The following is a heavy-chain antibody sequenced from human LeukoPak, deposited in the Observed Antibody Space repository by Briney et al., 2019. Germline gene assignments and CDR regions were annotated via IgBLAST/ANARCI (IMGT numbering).Heavy chain of an antibody. V-gene: IGHV3-7*01. CDR1: GFTFSSYW. D-gene: IGHD2-21*02. CDR2: IKQDGSEK. CDR3: ARDRRGRGRVTYYFDY. J-gene: IGHJ4*02. Sequence: TGGSLRLSCAASGFTFSSYWMSWVRQAPGKGLEWVANIKQDGSEKYYVDSVKGRFTISRDNAKNSLYLQMNSLRAEDTAVYYCARDRRGRGRVTYYFDYWGQGTLVTVSS.